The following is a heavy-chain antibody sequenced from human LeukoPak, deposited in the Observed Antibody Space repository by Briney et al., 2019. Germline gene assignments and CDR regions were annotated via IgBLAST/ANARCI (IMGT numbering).Heavy chain of an antibody. CDR1: GYTFTSYY. J-gene: IGHJ4*02. D-gene: IGHD3-22*01. V-gene: IGHV1-46*01. Sequence: GASVKVPCKASGYTFTSYYMHWVRQAPGQGLEWMGIINPSGGSTSYAQKFQGRVTMTRDTSTSTVYMELSSLRSGDTAVYYCARGPAMDEEYYYDSSGYYYVFGFDYWGQGTLVTVSS. CDR3: ARGPAMDEEYYYDSSGYYYVFGFDY. CDR2: INPSGGST.